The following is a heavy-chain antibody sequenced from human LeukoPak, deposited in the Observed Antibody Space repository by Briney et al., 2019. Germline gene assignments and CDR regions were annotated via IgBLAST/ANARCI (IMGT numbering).Heavy chain of an antibody. D-gene: IGHD3-22*01. Sequence: PGGSLRLSCAASGFTFSSYEMNWVRQAPGKGLEWVSAISGSGGSTYYADSVKGRFTIPRDNSKNTLYLQMNSLRAEDTAVYYCARKTDSGGQGDYWGPGTLVTVSS. J-gene: IGHJ4*02. CDR1: GFTFSSYE. CDR3: ARKTDSGGQGDY. V-gene: IGHV3-23*01. CDR2: ISGSGGST.